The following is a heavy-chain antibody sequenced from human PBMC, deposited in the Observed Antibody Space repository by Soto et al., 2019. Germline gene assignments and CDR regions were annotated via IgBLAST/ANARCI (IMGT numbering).Heavy chain of an antibody. CDR3: ARAKTYYDFWSGYYMSWFDP. Sequence: SETLSLTCTVSGGSISSGDYYWSWIRQPPGKGLEWIGYIYYSGSTYYNPSLKSRVTISVDTSKNQFSLKLSSVTAADTAVYYCARAKTYYDFWSGYYMSWFDPWGQGTLVTVSS. J-gene: IGHJ5*02. CDR2: IYYSGST. D-gene: IGHD3-3*01. CDR1: GGSISSGDYY. V-gene: IGHV4-30-4*01.